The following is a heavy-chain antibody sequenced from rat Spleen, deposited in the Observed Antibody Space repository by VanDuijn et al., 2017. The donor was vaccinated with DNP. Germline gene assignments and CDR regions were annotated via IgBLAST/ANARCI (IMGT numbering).Heavy chain of an antibody. CDR3: ARWSDYFDY. Sequence: VQLQESGPGLVKPSQSLSLTCSVTGSSITSNYWGWIRKFPGNKMEWIGHITYSARTTYNPSLKSRISITRDTSKNQFFLQLNSVTTEDTATYYCARWSDYFDYWGQGVLVTVSS. CDR1: GSSITSNY. J-gene: IGHJ2*01. CDR2: ITYSART. V-gene: IGHV3-1*01.